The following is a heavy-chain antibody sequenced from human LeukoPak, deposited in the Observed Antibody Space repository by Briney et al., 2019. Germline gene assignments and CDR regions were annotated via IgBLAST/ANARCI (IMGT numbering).Heavy chain of an antibody. CDR1: GGSISSGGYY. V-gene: IGHV4-31*03. CDR3: ARGVPAIDY. CDR2: IYYSGST. D-gene: IGHD2-2*01. J-gene: IGHJ4*02. Sequence: SETLSLTCTVSGGSISSGGYYWSWIPHHPGKGLEWIGYIYYSGSTYYNPSLKSRVTISVGTSKNQFSLKLSSVTAADTAVYYCARGVPAIDYWGQGTLVTVSS.